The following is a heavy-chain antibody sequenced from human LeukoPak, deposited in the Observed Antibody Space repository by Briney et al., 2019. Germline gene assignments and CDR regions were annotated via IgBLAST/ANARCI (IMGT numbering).Heavy chain of an antibody. V-gene: IGHV1-2*02. Sequence: GASVKVSCKASGYTFTGYYMHWVRQAPGQGLEWMGWINPNSGGTNYAQKFQGRVTMTRDTSISTAYMGLSRLRSDDTAVYYCARDYGSGSYYSFYYMDVWGKGTTVTISS. D-gene: IGHD3-10*01. CDR1: GYTFTGYY. CDR3: ARDYGSGSYYSFYYMDV. CDR2: INPNSGGT. J-gene: IGHJ6*03.